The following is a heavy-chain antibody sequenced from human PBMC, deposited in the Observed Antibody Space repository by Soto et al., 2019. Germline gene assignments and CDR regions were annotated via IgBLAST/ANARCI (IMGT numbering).Heavy chain of an antibody. CDR3: ARPNYYDTSGYYFPLGY. J-gene: IGHJ4*02. CDR2: IRSKTNNYAT. Sequence: AGGSLRLSCAASGFTFSGSAMHWVRQASGKGPEWVGRIRSKTNNYATAYAASVRGRFTISRDDSKNTAYLQMNSLKTEDTAVYYCARPNYYDTSGYYFPLGYWGQGTLVTV. CDR1: GFTFSGSA. V-gene: IGHV3-73*01. D-gene: IGHD3-22*01.